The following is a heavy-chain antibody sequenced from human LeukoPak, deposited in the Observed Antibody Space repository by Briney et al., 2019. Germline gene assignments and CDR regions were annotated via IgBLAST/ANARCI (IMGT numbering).Heavy chain of an antibody. CDR3: ARAVLEQQLYWFDP. D-gene: IGHD6-13*01. J-gene: IGHJ5*02. V-gene: IGHV4-4*07. CDR1: GGSISSYY. CDR2: IYTSGST. Sequence: SETLSLTCTVSGGSISSYYWSWIRQSAGKGLEWIGRIYTSGSTNYNPSLKSRVTMSVDTSKNQFSLQLDSVTPEDTAVYYCARAVLEQQLYWFDPWGQGTLVTVSS.